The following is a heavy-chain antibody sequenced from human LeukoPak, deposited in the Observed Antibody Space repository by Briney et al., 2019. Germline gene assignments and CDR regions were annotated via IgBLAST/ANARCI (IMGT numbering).Heavy chain of an antibody. CDR2: IYTSGST. CDR1: GGSISSYY. CDR3: ARQIIAAGKNYYGMDV. D-gene: IGHD6-13*01. V-gene: IGHV4-4*07. J-gene: IGHJ6*02. Sequence: SETLSLTCTVSGGSISSYYWTWIRQPAGKGLEWIGRIYTSGSTNYNPSLKSRVTMSVDTSNNQFSLNLSSVTAADTAVYYCARQIIAAGKNYYGMDVWGQGTTVTVSS.